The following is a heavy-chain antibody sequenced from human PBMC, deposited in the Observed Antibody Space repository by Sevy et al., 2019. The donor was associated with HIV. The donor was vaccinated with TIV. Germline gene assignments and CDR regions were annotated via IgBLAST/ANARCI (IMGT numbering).Heavy chain of an antibody. D-gene: IGHD3-9*01. CDR1: GFTFSNYA. CDR2: LSSDNAGST. Sequence: GGSLRLSCSASGFTFSNYAMHWVRQAPGKGLEYVSGLSSDNAGSTYYADSVNGRFTICRENSKNTLYLQMSLLRTEDTAVYYCVKDRIETILWSKGDWFDPWGQGTLVTVSS. J-gene: IGHJ5*02. CDR3: VKDRIETILWSKGDWFDP. V-gene: IGHV3-64D*06.